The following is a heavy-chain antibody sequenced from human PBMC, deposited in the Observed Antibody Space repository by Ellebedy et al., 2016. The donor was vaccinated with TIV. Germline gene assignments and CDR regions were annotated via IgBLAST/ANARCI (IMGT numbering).Heavy chain of an antibody. D-gene: IGHD3-3*01. Sequence: AASVKVSCKASGYTFTSYGISWVRQAPGQGLEWMGWISAYNGNTNYAQQLQGRVTMTTDTSTSTAYLELRSRRSYDTAVYYCTRAAVESRSDYWGQGTLVTVAS. CDR2: ISAYNGNT. J-gene: IGHJ4*02. CDR3: TRAAVESRSDY. CDR1: GYTFTSYG. V-gene: IGHV1-18*01.